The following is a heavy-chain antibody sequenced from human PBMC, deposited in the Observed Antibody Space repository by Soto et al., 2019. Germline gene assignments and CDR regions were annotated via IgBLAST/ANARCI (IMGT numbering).Heavy chain of an antibody. CDR3: ARDRCTNGVCYNYDY. D-gene: IGHD2-8*01. J-gene: IGHJ4*02. Sequence: ASLKVSCKASGYTFTSYGISWVRQAPGQGLEWMGWISAYNGNTNYAQKLQGRVTMTTDTSTSTAYMELRSLRSDDTAVYYCARDRCTNGVCYNYDYWGQGTLVTVSS. CDR2: ISAYNGNT. CDR1: GYTFTSYG. V-gene: IGHV1-18*01.